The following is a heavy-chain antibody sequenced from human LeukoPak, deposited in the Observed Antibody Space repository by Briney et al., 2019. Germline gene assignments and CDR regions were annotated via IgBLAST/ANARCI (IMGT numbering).Heavy chain of an antibody. CDR3: AKQAGWGGYFYFLPFDF. D-gene: IGHD2-21*01. CDR2: FGHSGAIT. Sequence: GSLRLSCAASGFIFSSYGMSWVRQAPGKGLEWVSGFGHSGAITYADSVKGRFTISRDNSKNTLYLQMNRLRAEDTAVYFCAKQAGWGGYFYFLPFDFWGQGTLVTVSS. CDR1: GFIFSSYG. J-gene: IGHJ4*02. V-gene: IGHV3-23*01.